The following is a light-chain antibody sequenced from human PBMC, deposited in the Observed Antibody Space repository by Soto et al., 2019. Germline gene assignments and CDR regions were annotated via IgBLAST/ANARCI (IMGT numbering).Light chain of an antibody. Sequence: EIVMTQSPATLSVSAGEGATLSCRASQSVRGYLAWYQQKLGQAPRLLIYGASNRATGIPARFSGSGSGTEFSLTISSLQSEDFATYYCQQYNSWPGTFGQGTKVEIK. CDR2: GAS. CDR1: QSVRGY. CDR3: QQYNSWPGT. V-gene: IGKV3-15*01. J-gene: IGKJ1*01.